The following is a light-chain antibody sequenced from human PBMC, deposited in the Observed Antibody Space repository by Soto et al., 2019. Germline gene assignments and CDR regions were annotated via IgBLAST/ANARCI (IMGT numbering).Light chain of an antibody. V-gene: IGKV1-5*03. CDR1: ESISSW. CDR3: QRYNDFQTCT. CDR2: KAS. Sequence: DIQMTQSPSTLSASVGDRVTITCRASESISSWLAWYQQKPGKAPKLLFYKASSSESGVPSRFIGSGSGTEVTLTISRLQPDDFATYYCQRYNDFQTCTFGQGTKVEMK. J-gene: IGKJ1*01.